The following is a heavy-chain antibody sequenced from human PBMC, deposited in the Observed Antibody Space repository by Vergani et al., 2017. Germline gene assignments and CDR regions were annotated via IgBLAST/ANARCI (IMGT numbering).Heavy chain of an antibody. J-gene: IGHJ6*02. V-gene: IGHV4-30-2*06. CDR2: IYSTGST. CDR1: GDSISSGGYS. D-gene: IGHD3-9*01. Sequence: QLQLQESGSRLVKPSQTLSLTCVLSGDSISSGGYSWSWIRQSPGKGLEWIGYIYSTGSTNYNPSLNSRVTMSVDTSKNQFSLKLRSVTAADTAVYFCARVMYRDEASTGYRLEGMDIWGQGTTVTISS. CDR3: ARVMYRDEASTGYRLEGMDI.